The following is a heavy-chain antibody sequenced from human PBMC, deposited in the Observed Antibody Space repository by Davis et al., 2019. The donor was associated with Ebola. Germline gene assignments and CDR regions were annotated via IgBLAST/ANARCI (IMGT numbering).Heavy chain of an antibody. Sequence: MPSETLSLTCTISGGSISSTSYYWGWIRQPPGKGLEWIGEIIHSGSTNYNPSLKSRVTISVDTSKNHFSLKLSSVTAADTAVYYCARRDYGDLDYWGQGTLVTVSS. J-gene: IGHJ4*02. CDR3: ARRDYGDLDY. CDR1: GGSISSTSYY. CDR2: IIHSGST. V-gene: IGHV4-39*02. D-gene: IGHD4-17*01.